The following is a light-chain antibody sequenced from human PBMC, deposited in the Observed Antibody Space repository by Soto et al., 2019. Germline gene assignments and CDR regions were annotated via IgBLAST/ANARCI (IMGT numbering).Light chain of an antibody. V-gene: IGKV1-5*03. CDR2: KAS. CDR1: ESVSLL. J-gene: IGKJ5*01. Sequence: DIQMSQSPYTLSASLGDRVTITCRATESVSLLLAWYQQKPGRAPTLLIYKASTLESGVPSRFRGSGSGTEFTLTISSLQPNDSATYYCQQYSSYPLTFGQGTRLEIK. CDR3: QQYSSYPLT.